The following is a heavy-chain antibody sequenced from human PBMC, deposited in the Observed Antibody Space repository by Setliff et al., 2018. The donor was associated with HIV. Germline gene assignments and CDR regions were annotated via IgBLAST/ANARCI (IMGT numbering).Heavy chain of an antibody. CDR3: ATDTSISWFYH. J-gene: IGHJ5*01. Sequence: SETLSLTCAVYGGSFTDFYWTFIRQSPGKGLEWIGEITHSGSTTYDPSLKSRITVSVDTSKNQFSLKLTSVTAADMGVYYCATDTSISWFYHWGQGTLVTVSS. CDR1: GGSFTDFY. D-gene: IGHD1-1*01. CDR2: ITHSGST. V-gene: IGHV4-34*01.